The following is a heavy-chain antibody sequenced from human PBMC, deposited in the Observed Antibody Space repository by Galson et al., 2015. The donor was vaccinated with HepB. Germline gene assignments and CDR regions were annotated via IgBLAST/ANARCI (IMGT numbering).Heavy chain of an antibody. Sequence: SETLSLTCAVYGGSFSGYYWSWIRQPPGKGLEWIGEINHSGSTNYNPSLKSRVTISVDTSKNQFSLKLSSVTAADTAVYYCARASPSKQGFYDGMDVWGQGTT. V-gene: IGHV4-34*01. D-gene: IGHD6-13*01. CDR2: INHSGST. CDR1: GGSFSGYY. CDR3: ARASPSKQGFYDGMDV. J-gene: IGHJ6*02.